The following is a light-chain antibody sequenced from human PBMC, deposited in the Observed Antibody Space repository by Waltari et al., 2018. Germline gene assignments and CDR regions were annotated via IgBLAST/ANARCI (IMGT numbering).Light chain of an antibody. J-gene: IGLJ2*01. CDR3: NTRDSSGITV. CDR1: SLTSDY. V-gene: IGLV3-19*01. Sequence: SSELTQDPAVSVALGQTVSITCQGDSLTSDYVSWNQHKPGQAPVLFISPRNHRPSGIPDRFSGPSSGNTASLCIPGAQAEDEADYYCNTRDSSGITVFGGGTKLTVL. CDR2: PRN.